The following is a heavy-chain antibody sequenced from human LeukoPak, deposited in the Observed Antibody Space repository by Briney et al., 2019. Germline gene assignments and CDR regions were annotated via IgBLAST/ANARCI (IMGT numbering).Heavy chain of an antibody. D-gene: IGHD3-10*01. CDR3: ARTTDYYGSGSYPQPSV. CDR2: INHSGST. Sequence: SETLPLTCAVYGGSFSGYYWSWIRQPPGKGLEWIGEINHSGSTNYNPSLKSRVTISVDTSKNQFSLKLSSVTAADTAVYYCARTTDYYGSGSYPQPSVWGQGTTVTVSS. J-gene: IGHJ6*02. CDR1: GGSFSGYY. V-gene: IGHV4-34*01.